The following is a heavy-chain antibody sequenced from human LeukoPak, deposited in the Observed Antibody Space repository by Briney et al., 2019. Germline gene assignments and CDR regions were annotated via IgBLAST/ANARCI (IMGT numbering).Heavy chain of an antibody. CDR3: GRYSAHPNAFDI. J-gene: IGHJ3*02. CDR2: INNSGGGT. CDR1: VFTFGIYS. Sequence: PGGSLRLSCAASVFTFGIYSMNWVRQAPGKGLEWVSGINNSGGGTYYADSVKGRFTISRDNSKNTLFLQINSLRAEDSAVFYCGRYSAHPNAFDIWGQGTMVTVSS. V-gene: IGHV3-23*01. D-gene: IGHD1-26*01.